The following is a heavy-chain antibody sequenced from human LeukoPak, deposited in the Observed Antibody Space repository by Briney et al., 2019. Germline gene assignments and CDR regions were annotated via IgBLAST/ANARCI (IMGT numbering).Heavy chain of an antibody. D-gene: IGHD2-2*02. CDR1: GGSISSYY. V-gene: IGHV4-59*08. J-gene: IGHJ3*02. Sequence: SETLSLTCTVSGGSISSYYWTWIRQPPGKGLEWIGYVYYSGSTDYNPSLKSRVTISVDTSNKQSSLNLSSVTAADTAMYYCARRCSGPTCYTDAYDIWGQGTMVTVSS. CDR2: VYYSGST. CDR3: ARRCSGPTCYTDAYDI.